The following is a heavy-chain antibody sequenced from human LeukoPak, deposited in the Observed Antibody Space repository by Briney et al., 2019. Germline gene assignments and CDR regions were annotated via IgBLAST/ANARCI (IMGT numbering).Heavy chain of an antibody. CDR2: IKEDGTET. D-gene: IGHD5-24*01. V-gene: IGHV3-7*03. CDR1: GFMFGGNG. J-gene: IGHJ4*02. CDR3: AKEGRSLQTY. Sequence: GGSLGLSFAALGFMFGGNGWSWVRRAPGKGLEWVANIKEDGTETYYVDSVKGRFTISRDNAKNSLYLQMNSLRVEDTAVYYCAKEGRSLQTYWGQGTLVTVSS.